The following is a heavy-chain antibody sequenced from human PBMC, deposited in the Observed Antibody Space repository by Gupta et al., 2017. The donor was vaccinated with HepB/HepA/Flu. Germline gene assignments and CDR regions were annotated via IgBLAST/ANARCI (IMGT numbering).Heavy chain of an antibody. Sequence: EVQLLESGGGLVQPGGSLRLSCAASGFTFSSYAMSWVRQAPGKGLGWVSAISGSGGSTYYADSVKGRFTISRDNSKNTLYLQMNSLRAEDTAVYYCAKRDFWGRLEDWYFDLWGRGTLVTVSS. D-gene: IGHD3-3*01. CDR1: GFTFSSYA. V-gene: IGHV3-23*01. CDR2: ISGSGGST. J-gene: IGHJ2*01. CDR3: AKRDFWGRLEDWYFDL.